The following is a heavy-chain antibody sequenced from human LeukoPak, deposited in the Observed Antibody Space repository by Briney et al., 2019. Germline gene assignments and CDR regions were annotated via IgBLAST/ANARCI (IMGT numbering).Heavy chain of an antibody. D-gene: IGHD3-16*02. Sequence: SVKVSCKASGGTFSSYAISWVGQAPGQGLEWMGGIIPIFGTANYAQKFQGRVTITADESTSTAYMELSSLRSEDTAVYYCARGLRLGELSLDFDYWGQGTLVTVSS. CDR1: GGTFSSYA. J-gene: IGHJ4*02. CDR2: IIPIFGTA. V-gene: IGHV1-69*01. CDR3: ARGLRLGELSLDFDY.